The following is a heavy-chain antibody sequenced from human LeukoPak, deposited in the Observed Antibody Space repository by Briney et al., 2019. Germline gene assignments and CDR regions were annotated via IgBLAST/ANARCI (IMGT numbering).Heavy chain of an antibody. CDR1: GFTFSSYG. J-gene: IGHJ4*02. CDR3: AKDRRDGGYPYYFDY. V-gene: IGHV3-30*18. CDR2: ISYDGSNK. D-gene: IGHD5-12*01. Sequence: GRSLRLSCAASGFTFSSYGMHWVRQAPGKELEWVAVISYDGSNKYYADSVKGRFTISRDNSKNTLYLQMNSLRAEDTAVYYCAKDRRDGGYPYYFDYWGQGTLVTVSS.